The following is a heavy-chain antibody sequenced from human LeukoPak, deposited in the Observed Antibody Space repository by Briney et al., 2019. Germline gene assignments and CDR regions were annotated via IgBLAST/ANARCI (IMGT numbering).Heavy chain of an antibody. Sequence: SETLSLTCDVYGGSFSGYYWSWIRQPPGKGLEWIGEIDHTGRPYYNPSLKSRVTISVDTSKNQFSLKLSSVTAADTAVYYCARDRNTVGTFDIWGQGTMVTVSS. CDR1: GGSFSGYY. D-gene: IGHD4-11*01. CDR3: ARDRNTVGTFDI. CDR2: IDHTGRP. J-gene: IGHJ3*02. V-gene: IGHV4-34*01.